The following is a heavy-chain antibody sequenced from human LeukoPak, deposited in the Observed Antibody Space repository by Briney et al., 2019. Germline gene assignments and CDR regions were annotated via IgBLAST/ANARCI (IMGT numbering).Heavy chain of an antibody. J-gene: IGHJ4*02. CDR2: VHLSGRT. CDR1: GGSISSTNW. Sequence: SETLSLTCGASGGSISSTNWWTWVRQPPGEGLEWIGEVHLSGRTNYNPSLESRVTMSVDMSENHISLKLTSVTAADTAVYYCAREGGPYRPLDYSGQGTLVTVFS. CDR3: AREGGPYRPLDY. V-gene: IGHV4-4*02.